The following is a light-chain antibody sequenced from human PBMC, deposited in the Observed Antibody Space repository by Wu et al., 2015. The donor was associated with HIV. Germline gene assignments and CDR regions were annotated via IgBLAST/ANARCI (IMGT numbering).Light chain of an antibody. CDR3: QQSYST. Sequence: DLQMTQSPSSLSASVGDRVTITCRASQSINTYLNWYQVKPGKVPRLLIYSASTLQDGVPSRFSGSGSGTDFTLTISSLQPEDFATYYCQQSYSTFGGGTKVDIK. CDR1: QSINTY. V-gene: IGKV1-39*01. J-gene: IGKJ4*01. CDR2: SAS.